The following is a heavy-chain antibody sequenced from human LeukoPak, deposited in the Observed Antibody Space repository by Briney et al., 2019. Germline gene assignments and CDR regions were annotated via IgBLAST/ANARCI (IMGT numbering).Heavy chain of an antibody. CDR3: ATSGPRNYYDSSGYWIY. D-gene: IGHD3-22*01. CDR2: FDPEDGET. CDR1: GYTFTSYY. Sequence: GASVKVSCKASGYTFTSYYMHWVRQAPGKGLEWMGGFDPEDGETIYAQKFQGRVTMTEDTSTDTAYMELSSLRSEDTAVYYCATSGPRNYYDSSGYWIYWGQGTLVTVSS. V-gene: IGHV1-24*01. J-gene: IGHJ4*02.